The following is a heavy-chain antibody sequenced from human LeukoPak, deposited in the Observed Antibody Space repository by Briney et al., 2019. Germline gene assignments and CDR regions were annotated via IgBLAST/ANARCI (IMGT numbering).Heavy chain of an antibody. CDR2: INTNTGNP. V-gene: IGHV7-4-1*02. J-gene: IGHJ4*02. CDR3: ARVSYSSDWYFLDY. D-gene: IGHD6-19*01. Sequence: GASVKVSCKASGYTFTSYAMNWVRQAPGQGLEWVGWINTNTGNPTYAQAFTGRFVFSLDTSVSTAYLQISSLEAEDTAVYYCARVSYSSDWYFLDYWGQGTLVTVSS. CDR1: GYTFTSYA.